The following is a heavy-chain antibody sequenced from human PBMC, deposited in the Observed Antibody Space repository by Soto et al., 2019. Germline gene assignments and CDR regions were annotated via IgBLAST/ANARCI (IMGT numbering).Heavy chain of an antibody. CDR3: AKGRYCSSTSCYSGRSPVDY. V-gene: IGHV3-48*03. Sequence: GGSLRLSCAASGFTFSRYKMNWVRQAPGKGLEWISYSSESGGTRYYAASVKGRFTISRDNAENSLYLQMNSLRVEDTAVYYCAKGRYCSSTSCYSGRSPVDYWGQGTLVTVSS. CDR1: GFTFSRYK. CDR2: SSESGGTR. D-gene: IGHD2-2*01. J-gene: IGHJ4*02.